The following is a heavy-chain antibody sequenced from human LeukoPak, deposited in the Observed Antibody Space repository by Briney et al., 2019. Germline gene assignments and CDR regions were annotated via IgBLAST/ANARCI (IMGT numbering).Heavy chain of an antibody. CDR2: IKEDGSEK. J-gene: IGHJ4*02. V-gene: IGHV3-7*01. D-gene: IGHD3-10*01. Sequence: RGSLRLSSAVSRFMLSSYWMSSGRQAPGKGREWVANIKEDGSEKYYVDSVEGRFTISRENAKNSLYLQMNRLRAEDTAVYYCAREGSQSASATYPGNDWGQGTLVTVSS. CDR3: AREGSQSASATYPGND. CDR1: RFMLSSYW.